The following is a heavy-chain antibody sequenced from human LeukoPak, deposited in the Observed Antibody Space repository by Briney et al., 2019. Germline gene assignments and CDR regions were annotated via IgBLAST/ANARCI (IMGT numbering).Heavy chain of an antibody. CDR3: AREYSSGWFYYYYMDV. V-gene: IGHV3-30*01. CDR2: ISHDGSNK. Sequence: GGPLRLSCAASGFTFSSYAMHWVRQAPGKGLEWVAVISHDGSNKYYADSVKGRFTISRDNSKNTLYLQMNSLRAEDTAVYYCAREYSSGWFYYYYMDVWGKGTTVTVSS. D-gene: IGHD6-19*01. CDR1: GFTFSSYA. J-gene: IGHJ6*03.